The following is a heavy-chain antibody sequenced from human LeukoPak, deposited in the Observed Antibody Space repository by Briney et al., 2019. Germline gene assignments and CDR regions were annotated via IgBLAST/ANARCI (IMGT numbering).Heavy chain of an antibody. CDR1: GYTFTGYY. V-gene: IGHV1-2*02. Sequence: GASVKVSCKASGYTFTGYYMHWVRQAPGQGLEWMGWINPNSGGTNYAQKFQGRVTMTRDTSISTAYMELSRLRSDDTAVYYCARGLPLRYFDWSIEVLGTNYFDYWGQGTLVTVSS. D-gene: IGHD3-9*01. J-gene: IGHJ4*02. CDR2: INPNSGGT. CDR3: ARGLPLRYFDWSIEVLGTNYFDY.